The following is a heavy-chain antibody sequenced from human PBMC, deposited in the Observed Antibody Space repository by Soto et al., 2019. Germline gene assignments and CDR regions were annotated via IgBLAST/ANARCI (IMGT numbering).Heavy chain of an antibody. D-gene: IGHD3-3*01. CDR1: GFTFSSYW. CDR2: INSDGSST. J-gene: IGHJ2*01. Sequence: EVQLVESGGGLVQPGGSLRLSCAASGFTFSSYWMHWVRQAPGKGLVWVSRINSDGSSTSYADSVKGRFTISRDNAKNTLYLQMNSLRAEDTAVYYCAKGPYDFWSGYYPDWYFDLWGRGTLVTVS. V-gene: IGHV3-74*01. CDR3: AKGPYDFWSGYYPDWYFDL.